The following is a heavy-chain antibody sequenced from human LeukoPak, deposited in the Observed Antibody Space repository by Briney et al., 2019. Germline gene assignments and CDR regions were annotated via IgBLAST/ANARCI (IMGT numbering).Heavy chain of an antibody. CDR1: GGSISSSSYY. CDR3: ARGRRVTIFGVVINSYYYYGMDV. J-gene: IGHJ6*02. V-gene: IGHV4-39*07. D-gene: IGHD3-3*01. CDR2: INHSGST. Sequence: SETLSLTCTVSGGSISSSSYYWGWIRQPPGKGLEWIGEINHSGSTNYNPSLKSRVTISVDTSKNQFSLKLSSVTAADTAVYYCARGRRVTIFGVVINSYYYYGMDVWGQGTTVTVSS.